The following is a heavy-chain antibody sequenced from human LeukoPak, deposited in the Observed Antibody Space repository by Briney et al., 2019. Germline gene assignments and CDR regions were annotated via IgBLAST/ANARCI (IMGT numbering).Heavy chain of an antibody. CDR1: GYTFSGYY. CDR3: AGGPAAAGSSFYYYMDV. D-gene: IGHD6-13*01. CDR2: INPNSGGT. V-gene: IGHV1-2*02. J-gene: IGHJ6*03. Sequence: ASVKVSCKASGYTFSGYYMHWVRQAPGQGLEWMAWINPNSGGTNYAQKFQGRVTMTRDTSISTAYMELSSLTSDDTAVYFCAGGPAAAGSSFYYYMDVWGKGTTVTVSS.